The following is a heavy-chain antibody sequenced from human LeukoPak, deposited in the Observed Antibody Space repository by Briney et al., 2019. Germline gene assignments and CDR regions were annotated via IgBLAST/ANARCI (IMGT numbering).Heavy chain of an antibody. Sequence: ASVTVSCKASGYTFTSYDINWVRQAPGQGLEWMAWMNPNSSNTAYAQKFQGRVTMTRDTSITTAYMELSSLRSEDTAMYYRARPRSPGGHDPHYYYDGMDVWGQGTTVTVSS. V-gene: IGHV1-8*01. J-gene: IGHJ6*02. D-gene: IGHD5-12*01. CDR1: GYTFTSYD. CDR3: ARPRSPGGHDPHYYYDGMDV. CDR2: MNPNSSNT.